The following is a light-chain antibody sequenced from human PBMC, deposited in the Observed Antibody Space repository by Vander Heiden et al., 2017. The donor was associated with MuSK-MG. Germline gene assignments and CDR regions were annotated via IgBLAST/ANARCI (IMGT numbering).Light chain of an antibody. Sequence: QSALTQPASLSGSPGQSITISCTGTSSDVGGYNYVSWYQQHPGKAPKLMIYDVSNRPSGVSNRFSGSKSGNTASLTISGLQAEDEADYYCSSYTSSSPYVFGTGTKVTVL. J-gene: IGLJ1*01. CDR3: SSYTSSSPYV. CDR2: DVS. CDR1: SSDVGGYNY. V-gene: IGLV2-14*01.